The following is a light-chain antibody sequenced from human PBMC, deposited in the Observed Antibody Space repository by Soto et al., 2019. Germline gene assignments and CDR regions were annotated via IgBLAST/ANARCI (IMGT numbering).Light chain of an antibody. V-gene: IGKV1-39*01. CDR2: TAF. CDR3: QQSYLTTLT. CDR1: QGINTY. Sequence: LQLTQSTSFLSASVGDRVTITCRASQGINTYLAWYQQKPGKAPKLLIYTAFTLQGGVPSRFSGSVSETVGTITISSLKHEDGATYYCQQSYLTTLTFGGGTKVDIK. J-gene: IGKJ4*01.